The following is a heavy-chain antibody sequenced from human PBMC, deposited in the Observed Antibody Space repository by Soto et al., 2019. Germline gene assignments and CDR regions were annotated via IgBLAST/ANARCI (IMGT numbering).Heavy chain of an antibody. CDR3: AREGLSNSRDAEDYSLDY. J-gene: IGHJ4*02. Sequence: PGGSLRLSCAASGFTFSSYAMSWVRQAPGKGLEWVSDISSSGGSIYYADSVKGRFTISRDNAKNSLYLQMNSLRAEDTAVYYCAREGLSNSRDAEDYSLDYWGQGTLVTVSS. V-gene: IGHV3-48*01. D-gene: IGHD4-4*01. CDR1: GFTFSSYA. CDR2: ISSSGGSI.